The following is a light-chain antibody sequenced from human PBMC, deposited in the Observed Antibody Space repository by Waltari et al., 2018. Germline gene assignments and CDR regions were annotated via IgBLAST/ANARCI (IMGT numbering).Light chain of an antibody. CDR1: NSDVGGYNY. CDR3: SSYTNSSTYV. J-gene: IGLJ1*01. Sequence: QSALTQPASVSGSPGQSITISCPGTNSDVGGYNYVSWYQQRPGKAPQPLVSEVTKLPAGVSNRFSGSKSDNPASLTISGLLAEDEADYYCSSYTNSSTYVFGTGTKVTVL. V-gene: IGLV2-14*01. CDR2: EVT.